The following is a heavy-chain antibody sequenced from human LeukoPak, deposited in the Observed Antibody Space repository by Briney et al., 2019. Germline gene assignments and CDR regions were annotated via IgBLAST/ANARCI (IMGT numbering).Heavy chain of an antibody. Sequence: SETLSLTCVVSGYSISSGYYWDCIRQPPRKGLEWIGSFYHSGSTYYNPSLKSRVTISVDTSKNQFSLKLYSVTAADTAVYYCARSTVTTRYYFDYWGQGTLVSVSS. CDR2: FYHSGST. V-gene: IGHV4-38-2*01. CDR1: GYSISSGYY. CDR3: ARSTVTTRYYFDY. D-gene: IGHD4-17*01. J-gene: IGHJ4*02.